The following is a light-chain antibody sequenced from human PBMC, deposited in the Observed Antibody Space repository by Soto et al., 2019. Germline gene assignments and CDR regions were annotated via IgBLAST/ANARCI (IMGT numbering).Light chain of an antibody. Sequence: DIQMTQSPSSLSASVGDRVTITCRASQSISSYLNWYQQKPGKAPKIRIYAASSLESGVPSRFRGRGAGTDFTLTISSLQPDDFATYYGQQSYSTPYTFGQGTKLEI. V-gene: IGKV1-39*01. CDR1: QSISSY. J-gene: IGKJ2*01. CDR2: AAS. CDR3: QQSYSTPYT.